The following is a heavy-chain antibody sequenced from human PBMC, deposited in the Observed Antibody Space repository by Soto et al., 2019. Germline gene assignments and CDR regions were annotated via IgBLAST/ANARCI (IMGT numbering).Heavy chain of an antibody. J-gene: IGHJ3*02. D-gene: IGHD3-3*01. V-gene: IGHV3-53*01. CDR3: AREKYLRITIFGVVPDAFDI. CDR2: IYSGGST. Sequence: GGSLRLSCAASGFTVSSNYMSWVRQAPGKXLEWVSVIYSGGSTYYADSVKGRFTISRDNSKNTLYLQMNSLRAEDTAVYYCAREKYLRITIFGVVPDAFDIFRQGTMVTVSS. CDR1: GFTVSSNY.